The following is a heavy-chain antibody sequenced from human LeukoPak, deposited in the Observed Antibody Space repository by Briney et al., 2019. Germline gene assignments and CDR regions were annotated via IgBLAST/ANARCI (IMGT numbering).Heavy chain of an antibody. V-gene: IGHV5-51*01. CDR3: ASYTYYYDSSGFNKPLGAFDI. J-gene: IGHJ3*02. CDR2: IYPGDSDT. CDR1: GYSFTSYW. D-gene: IGHD3-22*01. Sequence: GASVKISCKGSGYSFTSYWIGWVRQMPGKGLEWMGIIYPGDSDTRYSPSFQGQVTISADKSISTAYLQWSSLKASDTAMYYCASYTYYYDSSGFNKPLGAFDIWGQGTMVTVSS.